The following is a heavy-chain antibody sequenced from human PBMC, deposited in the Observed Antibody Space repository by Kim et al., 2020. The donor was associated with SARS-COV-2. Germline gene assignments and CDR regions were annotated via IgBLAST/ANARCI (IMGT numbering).Heavy chain of an antibody. CDR2: INPSGGST. CDR3: ARRFGELLSPLARAGLPGY. CDR1: GYTFTSYY. J-gene: IGHJ4*02. V-gene: IGHV1-46*01. D-gene: IGHD3-10*01. Sequence: ASVKVSCKASGYTFTSYYMHWVRQAPGQGLEWMGIINPSGGSTSYAQKFQGRVTMTRDTSTSTVYMELSSLRSEDTAVYYCARRFGELLSPLARAGLPGYWGQGTLVTVSS.